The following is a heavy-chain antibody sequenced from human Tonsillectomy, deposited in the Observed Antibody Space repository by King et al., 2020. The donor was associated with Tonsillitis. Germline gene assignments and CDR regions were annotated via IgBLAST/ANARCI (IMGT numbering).Heavy chain of an antibody. CDR1: GYTFTGYY. CDR3: ARGEVGIAPLFDP. J-gene: IGHJ5*02. V-gene: IGHV1-2*02. CDR2: INPNSGGT. D-gene: IGHD6-13*01. Sequence: QLVQSGAEVKKPGASVKVSCKASGYTFTGYYIHWVRQAPGQGPEWMGWINPNSGGTNYAQKFQGRVTMTRDTSISAAYMELSRLRYDDTAVYYCARGEVGIAPLFDPWGQGTLVIVSS.